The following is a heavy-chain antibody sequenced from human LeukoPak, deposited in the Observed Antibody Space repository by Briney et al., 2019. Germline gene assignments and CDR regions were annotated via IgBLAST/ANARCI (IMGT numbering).Heavy chain of an antibody. CDR1: GGSFSGYY. V-gene: IGHV4-34*01. D-gene: IGHD6-13*01. CDR3: ARWAGYSGSWPGYYYYGMDV. CDR2: INHSGST. Sequence: SETLSLTCAVYGGSFSGYYWSWIRQPPGKGLEWIGEINHSGSTNYNPSLKSRVTISVDTSKNQFSLKLSSVTAADTAVYYCARWAGYSGSWPGYYYYGMDVWGQGTTVTVSS. J-gene: IGHJ6*02.